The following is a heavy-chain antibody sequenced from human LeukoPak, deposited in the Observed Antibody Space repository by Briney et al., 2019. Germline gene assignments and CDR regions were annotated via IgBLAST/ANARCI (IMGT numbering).Heavy chain of an antibody. D-gene: IGHD5-12*01. J-gene: IGHJ4*02. CDR1: GGSISSGSYY. CDR2: IYPSGST. Sequence: SQTLSLTCTVSGGSISSGSYYWSWIRQTAGEGLEWIGRIYPSGSTNYNPSLKSRVTISVDTSKNQFSLRLSSVTAADTAIYYCASSDIVATNLVQWGQGTLVIVSS. V-gene: IGHV4-61*02. CDR3: ASSDIVATNLVQ.